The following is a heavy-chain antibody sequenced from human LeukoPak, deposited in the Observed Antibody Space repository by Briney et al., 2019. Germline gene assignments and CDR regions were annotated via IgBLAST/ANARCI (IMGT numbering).Heavy chain of an antibody. CDR1: GFTVSSNY. V-gene: IGHV3-7*03. Sequence: GGSLRLSCAASGFTVSSNYMSWVRLAPGKGLEWVANIKEDGTETYYVDSVKGRFTISRDNAKNSLYLQMNSLRVEDTAVYYCAKEGRSLQTYWGQGTLVTVSS. CDR3: AKEGRSLQTY. CDR2: IKEDGTET. D-gene: IGHD5-24*01. J-gene: IGHJ4*02.